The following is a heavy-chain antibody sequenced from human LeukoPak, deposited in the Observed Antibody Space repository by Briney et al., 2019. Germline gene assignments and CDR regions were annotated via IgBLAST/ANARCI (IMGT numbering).Heavy chain of an antibody. CDR2: ITISGSTI. J-gene: IGHJ4*02. CDR1: GFTFSTYT. CDR3: ARATSFDY. Sequence: GGSLRLSCIASGFTFSTYTMSWVRQAPGKGLEWVSYITISGSTIYYADSVKGRFTISRDNAKTSLYLQMNSLRAEDTAVYYCARATSFDYWGQGTLVTVSS. V-gene: IGHV3-48*04.